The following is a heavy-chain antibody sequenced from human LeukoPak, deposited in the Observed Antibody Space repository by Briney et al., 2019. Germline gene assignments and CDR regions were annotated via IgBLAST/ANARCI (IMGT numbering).Heavy chain of an antibody. CDR1: GYTFTGYY. V-gene: IGHV1-2*04. Sequence: ASVKVSCKASGYTFTGYYMHWVRQAPGQGLEWMGWINPNSGGTNYAQKFQGWVTMTRDTSISTAYMGLSRLRSDDTAVYYCARSLWGNTMIFDYWGQGTLVTVSS. CDR3: ARSLWGNTMIFDY. J-gene: IGHJ4*02. D-gene: IGHD3-22*01. CDR2: INPNSGGT.